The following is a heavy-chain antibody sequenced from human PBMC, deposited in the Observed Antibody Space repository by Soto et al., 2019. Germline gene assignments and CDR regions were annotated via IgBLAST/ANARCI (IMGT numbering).Heavy chain of an antibody. J-gene: IGHJ6*02. CDR2: ISAYNGNT. Sequence: QVQLVQSGAEVKKPGASVKVSCKASGYTFTSYGISWVRQAPGQGLEWMGWISAYNGNTNYAQKLQGRVTMTTDTSTSTAYMELRSRRSDETAVYYCARGLDQYYYGSGDYYYYGMDVWGQGTTVTVSS. D-gene: IGHD3-10*01. V-gene: IGHV1-18*01. CDR1: GYTFTSYG. CDR3: ARGLDQYYYGSGDYYYYGMDV.